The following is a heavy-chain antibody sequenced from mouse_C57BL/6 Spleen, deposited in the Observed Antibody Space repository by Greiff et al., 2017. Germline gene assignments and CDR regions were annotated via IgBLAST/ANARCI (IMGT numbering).Heavy chain of an antibody. D-gene: IGHD1-2*01. CDR2: IDPSDSYT. V-gene: IGHV1-59*01. Sequence: VQLQQPGAELVRPGTSVKLSCKASGYTFTSYWMHWVKQRPGQGLEWIGVIDPSDSYTNYNQKFKGKATLTVDTSSSTAYMQLSSLTSEDSAVYYCVITTALFDYWGQGTTLTVSS. CDR1: GYTFTSYW. J-gene: IGHJ2*01. CDR3: VITTALFDY.